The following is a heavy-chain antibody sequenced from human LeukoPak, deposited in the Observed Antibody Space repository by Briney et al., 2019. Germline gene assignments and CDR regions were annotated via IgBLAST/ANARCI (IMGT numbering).Heavy chain of an antibody. CDR3: ARGGYCSGPTCYSVDC. D-gene: IGHD2-15*01. V-gene: IGHV4-34*01. CDR1: GGSFSGHY. J-gene: IGHJ4*02. CDR2: INHSVGT. Sequence: SETLSLTCSVFGGSFSGHYWSWIRQPPGKGLEWIGEINHSVGTNYNSSPKSRLTISLDTSKNQFSLKLSSVTAADTAIYYCARGGYCSGPTCYSVDCWGQGTLVTVSS.